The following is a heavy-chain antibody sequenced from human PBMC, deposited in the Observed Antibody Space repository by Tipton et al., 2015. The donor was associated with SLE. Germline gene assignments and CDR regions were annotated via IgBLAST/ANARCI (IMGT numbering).Heavy chain of an antibody. CDR3: ARGGYLYSGGFDY. D-gene: IGHD1-26*01. CDR1: DGSISSYY. V-gene: IGHV4-59*01. CDR2: IYYSGST. J-gene: IGHJ4*02. Sequence: TLSLTCTVSDGSISSYYWSWIRQPPGKGLEWIGYIYYSGSTNYSPSLKSRVTISVDTSKNQFSLKLSSVTAADTAVYHCARGGYLYSGGFDYWGQGTLVTVSS.